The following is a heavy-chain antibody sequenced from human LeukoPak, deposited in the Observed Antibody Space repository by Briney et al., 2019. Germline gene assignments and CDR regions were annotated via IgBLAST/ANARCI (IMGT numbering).Heavy chain of an antibody. D-gene: IGHD6-13*01. Sequence: ASVEVSCKASGYTFTGYYMHWVRQAPGQGLEWMGWINPNSGGTNYAQKFQGRVTMTRDTSISTAYMELSRLRSDDTAVYYCARVRHREGYSSSWYNEGTFDYWGQGTLVTVSS. CDR2: INPNSGGT. CDR3: ARVRHREGYSSSWYNEGTFDY. V-gene: IGHV1-2*02. J-gene: IGHJ4*02. CDR1: GYTFTGYY.